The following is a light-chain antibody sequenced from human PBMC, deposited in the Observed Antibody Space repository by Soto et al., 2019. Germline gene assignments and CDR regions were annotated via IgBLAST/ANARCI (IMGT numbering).Light chain of an antibody. CDR2: DAS. Sequence: DIQMTQSPSSLSASVGDRVTITCQAIQDISDYLNWYQQKPGKAPKLLIYDASNLETGVPSRFSGSGSGTYFTFAISSLQPEDIATYYCQQYDDLPLTFGGGTKVDIK. CDR3: QQYDDLPLT. V-gene: IGKV1-33*01. CDR1: QDISDY. J-gene: IGKJ4*01.